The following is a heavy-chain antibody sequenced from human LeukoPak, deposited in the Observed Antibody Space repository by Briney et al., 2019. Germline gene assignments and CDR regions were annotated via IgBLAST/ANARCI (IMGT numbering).Heavy chain of an antibody. J-gene: IGHJ4*02. D-gene: IGHD1-20*01. V-gene: IGHV3-11*01. CDR1: GFTFRDYV. Sequence: GGSLRLSCAASGFTFRDYVMSWVRQAPGKGLEWVSYIDPSGTALFYADSVKGRFTISRDNGKNSLYLQLRSLRAGDTAVYYCARAAYNWNWGQGTLVTVSS. CDR2: IDPSGTAL. CDR3: ARAAYNWN.